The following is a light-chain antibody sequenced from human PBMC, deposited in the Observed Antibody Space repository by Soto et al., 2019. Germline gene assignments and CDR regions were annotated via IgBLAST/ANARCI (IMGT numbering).Light chain of an antibody. Sequence: DIQMTQSPSSLSASVGDRVTISCRASQSLGRRLTWYQQKPGEAPKLLIYETSNLQNGIPSRFSGSESETDFTLTINSLQPEDFATYYCQQSFGPPHPLGQGTKLE. V-gene: IGKV1-39*01. CDR2: ETS. CDR1: QSLGRR. CDR3: QQSFGPPHP. J-gene: IGKJ2*01.